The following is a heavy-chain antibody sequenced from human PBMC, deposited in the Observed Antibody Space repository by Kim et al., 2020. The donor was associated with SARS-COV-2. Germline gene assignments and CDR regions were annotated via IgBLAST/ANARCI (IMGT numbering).Heavy chain of an antibody. CDR3: ARGSLLWFGELSDLGAFDI. CDR2: IYSGGST. CDR1: GFTVSSNY. J-gene: IGHJ3*02. D-gene: IGHD3-10*01. Sequence: GGSLRLSCAASGFTVSSNYMSWVRQAPGKGLEWVSVIYSGGSTYYADSVKGRFTISRHNSKNTLYLQMNSLRAEDTAVYYCARGSLLWFGELSDLGAFDIWGQGTMVTVSS. V-gene: IGHV3-53*04.